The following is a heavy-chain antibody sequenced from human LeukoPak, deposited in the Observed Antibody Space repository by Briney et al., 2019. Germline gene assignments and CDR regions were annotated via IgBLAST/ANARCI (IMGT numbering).Heavy chain of an antibody. CDR1: GGSFSGYY. J-gene: IGHJ4*02. V-gene: IGHV4-34*01. D-gene: IGHD3-22*01. CDR2: INHSGST. CDR3: ASPDSSGYYYDY. Sequence: PSETLSLTCAVYGGSFSGYYWSWIRQPPRKGLEWIGEINHSGSTNYNPTLKSRVTISVDTSKNQSSLKLSSVTAADTAVYYCASPDSSGYYYDYWGQGTLVTVCS.